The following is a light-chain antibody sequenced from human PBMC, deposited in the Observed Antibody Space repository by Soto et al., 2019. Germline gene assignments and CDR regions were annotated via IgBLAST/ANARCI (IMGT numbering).Light chain of an antibody. V-gene: IGKV3-11*01. CDR1: QSVRTY. CDR2: DAS. Sequence: EIVLTQSPVTLSLSPGERATLSCRASQSVRTYLAWYQVKPGQAPRLLIYDASRRASAVPARFSGSGSGTDFTLTISSLEPEDFALYYCQQRNTWPPITFGQGTRLEIK. CDR3: QQRNTWPPIT. J-gene: IGKJ5*01.